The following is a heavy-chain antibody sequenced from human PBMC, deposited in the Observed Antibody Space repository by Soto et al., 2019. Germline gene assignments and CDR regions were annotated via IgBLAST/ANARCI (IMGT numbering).Heavy chain of an antibody. CDR3: AKDRRAGGNSAFYFDF. D-gene: IGHD3-16*01. V-gene: IGHV3-23*01. Sequence: GGSLRLSCAASGFKFSNYAMSWVRQAPGKGLEWVSLISSTGGGTYYADSVKGRFTISRDNSHNTLYLQVHSLTAEDTAVYYCAKDRRAGGNSAFYFDFWGQGAQVTVSS. CDR1: GFKFSNYA. J-gene: IGHJ4*02. CDR2: ISSTGGGT.